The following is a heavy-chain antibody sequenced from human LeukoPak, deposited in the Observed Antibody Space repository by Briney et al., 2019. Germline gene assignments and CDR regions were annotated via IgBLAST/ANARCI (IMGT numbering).Heavy chain of an antibody. V-gene: IGHV4-59*12. J-gene: IGHJ4*02. Sequence: PSETLSLTCTVSGGSISSYYWSWIRQPPGKGLEWIGYIYYSGSTNYNPSLKSRVTISVDTSKNQFSLKLSSVTAADTAVYYCARDTSNWGTFDYWGQGTLVTVSS. CDR1: GGSISSYY. CDR3: ARDTSNWGTFDY. CDR2: IYYSGST. D-gene: IGHD7-27*01.